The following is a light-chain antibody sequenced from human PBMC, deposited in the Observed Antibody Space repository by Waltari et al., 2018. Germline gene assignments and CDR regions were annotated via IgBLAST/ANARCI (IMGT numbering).Light chain of an antibody. Sequence: EVVMTQSPATLSVSPGERATLSCRASQNIYTNLAWYQQSPGQPPRLLIYRASARASGVPARFSGSGSGTEFTLIISSLQSEDSAVYYCQQYNVWPPITFGQGTRLEFK. V-gene: IGKV3-15*01. CDR2: RAS. J-gene: IGKJ5*01. CDR1: QNIYTN. CDR3: QQYNVWPPIT.